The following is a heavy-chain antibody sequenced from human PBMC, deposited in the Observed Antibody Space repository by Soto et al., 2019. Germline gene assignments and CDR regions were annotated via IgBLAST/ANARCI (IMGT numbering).Heavy chain of an antibody. V-gene: IGHV1-2*02. J-gene: IGHJ6*02. CDR2: INPNSGAT. CDR1: GYTFTGYY. D-gene: IGHD6-19*01. CDR3: ARDGQWLVKRSYYYYGMDV. Sequence: ASVKVSCKXSGYTFTGYYIHWVRQAPGQGLEWMGWINPNSGATNYAQKFQGRVTMTRDTSISTAYMELSRLRSDDTAVYYCARDGQWLVKRSYYYYGMDVWGQGTTVTVSS.